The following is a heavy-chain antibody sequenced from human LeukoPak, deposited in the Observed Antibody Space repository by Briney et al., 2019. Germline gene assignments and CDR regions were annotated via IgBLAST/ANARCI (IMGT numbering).Heavy chain of an antibody. CDR3: ATTRTAAAGTFDY. CDR1: GGTFSSYA. V-gene: IGHV1-69*04. J-gene: IGHJ4*02. CDR2: IVPMLGIT. D-gene: IGHD6-13*01. Sequence: ASVKVSCKASGGTFSSYAISWVRQAPGQGLEWMGRIVPMLGITNYAQRFQGRDTFTADKSTTTVYMGLSSLRSEDTAVYYCATTRTAAAGTFDYWGQGTLVTVSS.